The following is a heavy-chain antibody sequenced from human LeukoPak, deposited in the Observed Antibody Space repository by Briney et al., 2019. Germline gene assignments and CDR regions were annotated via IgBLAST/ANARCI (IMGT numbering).Heavy chain of an antibody. J-gene: IGHJ4*02. V-gene: IGHV1-69*05. CDR2: IIPIFGTA. D-gene: IGHD3-9*01. Sequence: SVKVSCKASGGTFCSYAISWVRQAPGQGLEWMGRIIPIFGTANYAQKFQGRVRITTDESTSTAYMELGSLRSEDAAVYYCARDEYYDILTGYSSLGYWGQGTLVTVSS. CDR1: GGTFCSYA. CDR3: ARDEYYDILTGYSSLGY.